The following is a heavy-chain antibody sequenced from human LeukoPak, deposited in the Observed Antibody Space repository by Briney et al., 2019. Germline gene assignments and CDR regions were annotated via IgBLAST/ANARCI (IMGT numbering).Heavy chain of an antibody. J-gene: IGHJ4*02. CDR1: GFTFSSYA. CDR3: AKPASGYCSGGSCHRSDY. Sequence: AGGSLRLSCAASGFTFSSYAMSWVRQAPGKGLEWVSAISGSGGSTYYADSVKGRFTTSGDNSKNTLYLQMNSLRAEDTAVYYCAKPASGYCSGGSCHRSDYWGQGTLVTVSS. CDR2: ISGSGGST. V-gene: IGHV3-23*01. D-gene: IGHD2-15*01.